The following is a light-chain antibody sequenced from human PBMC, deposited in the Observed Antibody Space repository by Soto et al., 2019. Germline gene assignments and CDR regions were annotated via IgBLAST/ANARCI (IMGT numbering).Light chain of an antibody. V-gene: IGKV3-20*01. J-gene: IGKJ4*01. CDR3: QQYGSSPLT. CDR2: GAS. CDR1: QSVSSNY. Sequence: EIVLTQSPGTLSLTQGERATLSCRASQSVSSNYLAWYQQKPGQAPRLLIYGASSRATGIPDRFSGSGSGTDFTLTISRLVPEDFAVYYCQQYGSSPLTFGGGTKVDI.